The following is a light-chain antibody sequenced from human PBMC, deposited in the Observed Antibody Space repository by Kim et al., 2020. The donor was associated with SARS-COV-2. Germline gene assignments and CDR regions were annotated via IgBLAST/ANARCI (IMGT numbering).Light chain of an antibody. CDR1: KLGNKY. CDR3: QAWDSSTGV. J-gene: IGLJ2*01. V-gene: IGLV3-1*01. CDR2: QDN. Sequence: VSPGQPASITCSGDKLGNKYACWYQQKPGQSPVLVMYQDNKRPSGIPERFSGSNSGNTATLTISGTQAMDEADYYCQAWDSSTGVFGGGTKLTVL.